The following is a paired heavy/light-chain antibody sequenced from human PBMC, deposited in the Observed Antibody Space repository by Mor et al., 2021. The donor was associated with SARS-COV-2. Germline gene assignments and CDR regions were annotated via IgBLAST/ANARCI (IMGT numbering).Light chain of an antibody. V-gene: IGLV6-57*03. CDR3: QSYDSSIVV. J-gene: IGLJ2*01. CDR1: SGSIASNY. Sequence: NFMLTQPHSVSESPGKTVTISCTRSSGSIASNYVQWYQQRPGSAPTTVIYEDNQRPSGVPDRFSGSIDSSSNSASLTISGLKTEDEADYYCQSYDSSIVVFGGGTKLTVL. CDR2: EDN.
Heavy chain of an antibody. CDR3: AKDSSSWSLGYYYGMDV. D-gene: IGHD6-13*01. CDR2: ISYDGSNK. J-gene: IGHJ6*02. Sequence: QVQLVESGGGVVQPGRSLRLSCAASGFTFSSYGMHWVRQAPGKGLEWVAVISYDGSNKYYADSVKGRFTISRDNSKNTLYLQMNSLRAEDTAVYYCAKDSSSWSLGYYYGMDVWGQGTTVTVSS. V-gene: IGHV3-30*18. CDR1: GFTFSSYG.